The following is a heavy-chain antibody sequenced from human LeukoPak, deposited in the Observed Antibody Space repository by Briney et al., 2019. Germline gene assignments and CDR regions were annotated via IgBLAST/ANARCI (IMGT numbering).Heavy chain of an antibody. CDR2: IIPIFGTA. J-gene: IGHJ4*02. V-gene: IGHV1-69*05. CDR3: AATVVYGGNDY. CDR1: GGTFSSYA. Sequence: SVKVSCKASGGTFSSYAISWVRQAPGQGLEWMGRIIPIFGTADYAQKFQGRVTITTDESTSTAYMELSSLRSEDTAVYYCAATVVYGGNDYWGQGTLVTVSS. D-gene: IGHD4/OR15-4a*01.